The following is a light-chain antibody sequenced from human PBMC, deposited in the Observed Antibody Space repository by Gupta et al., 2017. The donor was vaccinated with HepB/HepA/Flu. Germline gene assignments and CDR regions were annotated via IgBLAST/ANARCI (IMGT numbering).Light chain of an antibody. CDR2: GAS. CDR3: QHESKCPIT. Sequence: EIVMTQSPATLSVSPEDRAALSCRASQSTGSNLAWYQQKPGQAPRLLINGASTRATDFPARFSGSGFGTEFTLTISSRQCDDVAVYYCQHESKCPITFGRGTKVDIK. V-gene: IGKV3-15*01. J-gene: IGKJ4*01. CDR1: QSTGSN.